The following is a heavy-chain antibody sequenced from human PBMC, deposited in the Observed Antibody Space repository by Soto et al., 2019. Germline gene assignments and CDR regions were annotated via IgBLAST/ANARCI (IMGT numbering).Heavy chain of an antibody. V-gene: IGHV3-73*01. CDR2: IRSKANSYAT. Sequence: PGGSLRLSWAASGFTFSGSAMRWVRQASGKGLEWVGRIRSKANSYATAYAASVKGRFTISRDDSKNTAYLQMNSLKTEDTAVYYCTRPSYYYGSGSYFNWFDPWGQGTLVTVSS. CDR1: GFTFSGSA. CDR3: TRPSYYYGSGSYFNWFDP. D-gene: IGHD3-10*01. J-gene: IGHJ5*02.